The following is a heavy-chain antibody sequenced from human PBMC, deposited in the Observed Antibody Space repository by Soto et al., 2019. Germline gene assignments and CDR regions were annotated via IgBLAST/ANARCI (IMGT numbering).Heavy chain of an antibody. V-gene: IGHV4-4*02. CDR1: GGSVSSSHW. Sequence: QVQLQESGPGLVKPSGTLSLTCAVSGGSVSSSHWWTWVRQLPGKGLEWIGETYHRGSANYNPSLKSRVTISVDKSKNQFSLKLSSVTAADTAVYFCATNYDSSGYAFDYWGQGTLVTVSS. CDR2: TYHRGSA. D-gene: IGHD3-22*01. CDR3: ATNYDSSGYAFDY. J-gene: IGHJ4*02.